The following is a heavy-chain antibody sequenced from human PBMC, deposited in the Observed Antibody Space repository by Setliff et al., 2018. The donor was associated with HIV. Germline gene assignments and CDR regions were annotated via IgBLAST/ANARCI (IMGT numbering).Heavy chain of an antibody. V-gene: IGHV4-59*08. Sequence: PSETLSLTCTVSGGSISSYYWSWIRQPPGKGLEWLGHIYSSGSTNYNPSLKSRVTISVDTSKNQFSLKLSSVTAADTAVYYCARHSGVASPNWFDPWGQGTLVTVSS. D-gene: IGHD3-10*01. CDR2: IYSSGST. CDR1: GGSISSYY. CDR3: ARHSGVASPNWFDP. J-gene: IGHJ5*02.